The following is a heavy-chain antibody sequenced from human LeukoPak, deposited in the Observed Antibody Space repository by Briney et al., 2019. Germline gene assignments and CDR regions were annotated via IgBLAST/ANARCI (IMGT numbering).Heavy chain of an antibody. D-gene: IGHD6-19*01. J-gene: IGHJ4*02. Sequence: GASVKVSCKASGYTFTGYYMHWVRQAPGQGLEWMGWINPNSGGTNYAQKFQGRVTMTRDTSISTAYMELSRLRSDDTAVYYCARVVGRWLVLPDYWGQGTLVTVSS. V-gene: IGHV1-2*02. CDR1: GYTFTGYY. CDR3: ARVVGRWLVLPDY. CDR2: INPNSGGT.